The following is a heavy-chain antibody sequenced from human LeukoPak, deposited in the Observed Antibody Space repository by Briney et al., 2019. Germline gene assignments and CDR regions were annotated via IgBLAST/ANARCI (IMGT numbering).Heavy chain of an antibody. J-gene: IGHJ6*03. CDR1: GGSISSGSYY. V-gene: IGHV4-61*02. CDR2: IYTSGST. CDR3: AREVSSSWSGYYFYYMDV. D-gene: IGHD6-13*01. Sequence: SETLSLTCTVSGGSISSGSYYWSWIRQPAGKGLEWIGRIYTSGSTNYNPSLKSRVTISVDTSKNQFSLKLSSVTAADTAVYYCAREVSSSWSGYYFYYMDVWGKGTTVTVSS.